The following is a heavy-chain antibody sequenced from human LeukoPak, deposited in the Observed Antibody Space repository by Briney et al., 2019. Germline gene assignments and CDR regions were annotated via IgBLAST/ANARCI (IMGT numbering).Heavy chain of an antibody. CDR1: GFTFNNYG. D-gene: IGHD4-11*01. CDR3: AKGGMNDYIVDY. Sequence: GGSLRLSCAASGFTFNNYGMHWVRQAPGKGLEWVAFIRYDGSNKYYADSVKGRFTISRDNSKNTLYLQMNSLRAEDTAVYYCAKGGMNDYIVDYWGQGTLVTVSS. CDR2: IRYDGSNK. J-gene: IGHJ4*02. V-gene: IGHV3-30*02.